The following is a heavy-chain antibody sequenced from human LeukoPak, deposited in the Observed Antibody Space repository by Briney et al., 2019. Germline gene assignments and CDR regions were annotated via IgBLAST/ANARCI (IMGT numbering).Heavy chain of an antibody. V-gene: IGHV3-7*01. Sequence: GGSLRLSCAASGFNFNNAWMNWVRQAPGQGLEWVANIKHDGSEEYYVDSVKGRFTISRDDGRNSVSLQMNSVRAEDTAVYYCGYTNNFYHWGQGTLVVVSS. CDR3: GYTNNFYH. CDR2: IKHDGSEE. CDR1: GFNFNNAW. D-gene: IGHD3-16*02. J-gene: IGHJ4*02.